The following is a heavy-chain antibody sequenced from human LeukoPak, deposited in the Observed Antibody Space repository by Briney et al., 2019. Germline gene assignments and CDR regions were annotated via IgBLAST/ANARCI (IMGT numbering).Heavy chain of an antibody. CDR3: ARQVWERIFDY. J-gene: IGHJ4*02. CDR1: GGSFSGYY. Sequence: PSETLSLTCAVYGGSFSGYYWSWIRQPPGKGLEWIGEINHSGSTNYNPSLKSRVTISVDASKNQFSLKLSSVTAADTAVYYCARQVWERIFDYWGQGTLVTVSS. D-gene: IGHD1-1*01. CDR2: INHSGST. V-gene: IGHV4-34*01.